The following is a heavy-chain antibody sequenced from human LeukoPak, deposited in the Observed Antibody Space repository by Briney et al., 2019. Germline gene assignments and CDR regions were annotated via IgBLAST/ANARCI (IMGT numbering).Heavy chain of an antibody. CDR1: GFPFSSYA. J-gene: IGHJ3*02. V-gene: IGHV3-23*05. CDR3: AKGGGRPLDDAYDI. CDR2: IFSGGSVS. Sequence: PGGSLRLSCAASGFPFSSYAMSWVRQLPGKGLEWVSTIFSGGSVSYYADSAQGRFTVSRDNSKNTLYLQMIGLRAEDTATYYCAKGGGRPLDDAYDIWGQGTVVTVSS. D-gene: IGHD1-1*01.